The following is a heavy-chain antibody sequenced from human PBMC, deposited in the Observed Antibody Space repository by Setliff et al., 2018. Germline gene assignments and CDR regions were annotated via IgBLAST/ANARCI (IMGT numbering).Heavy chain of an antibody. Sequence: SETLSLTCTVSGGSVGSDFSYWTWIRQPAGKGLEWTGQIYTTWSTNYNPSLKSRVTISLDASKNEFSLRLTSVTAADTAVYYCARVTGFFYVDAWGKGTTVTVSS. J-gene: IGHJ6*03. CDR1: GGSVGSDFSY. V-gene: IGHV4-61*09. CDR2: IYTTWST. D-gene: IGHD3-3*01. CDR3: ARVTGFFYVDA.